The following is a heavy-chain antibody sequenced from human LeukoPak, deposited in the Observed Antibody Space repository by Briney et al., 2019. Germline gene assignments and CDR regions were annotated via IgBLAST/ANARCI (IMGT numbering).Heavy chain of an antibody. CDR2: IYTSGST. CDR3: ARDPGDTSWYNFDY. Sequence: PSETLSLTCTVSGGSISSYYWSWIRQPAGKGLEWIGRIYTSGSTNYNPSLKSRVTMSVDTSKNQFSLKLSSVTAADTAVYYCARDPGDTSWYNFDYWGQGTLVTVSS. V-gene: IGHV4-4*07. CDR1: GGSISSYY. J-gene: IGHJ4*02. D-gene: IGHD6-13*01.